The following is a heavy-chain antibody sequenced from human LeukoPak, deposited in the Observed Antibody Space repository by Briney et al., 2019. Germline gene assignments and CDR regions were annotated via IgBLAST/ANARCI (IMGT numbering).Heavy chain of an antibody. CDR1: GFTVSTNY. CDR3: ARRGYGDYAPFDY. J-gene: IGHJ4*02. Sequence: GGSLRLSCAVSGFTVSTNYMTWVRQVPGKGLEWVSLISSGGTTYYADSVKGRFTISRDNSKNTLYLQMNSLRAEDTAMYSCARRGYGDYAPFDYWGQGTLVTVSS. D-gene: IGHD4-17*01. V-gene: IGHV3-66*04. CDR2: ISSGGTT.